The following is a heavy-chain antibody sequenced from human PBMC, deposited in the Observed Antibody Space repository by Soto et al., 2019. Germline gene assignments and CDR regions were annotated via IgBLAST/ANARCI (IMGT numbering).Heavy chain of an antibody. J-gene: IGHJ4*02. CDR3: AKDGGPVYCNSPGCSAKHFDY. V-gene: IGHV3-30*18. CDR2: ISYDGDNE. CDR1: GFTFGHYA. Sequence: QVQLEESGGGVVQPGRSLRLSCAASGFTFGHYAMHWVRQAPGKGLERLAIISYDGDNEYYAGSVRGRFTISRDNSKNTLYLQTNNLRHEDTAVYYCAKDGGPVYCNSPGCSAKHFDYWGQGTLVTVSS. D-gene: IGHD2-2*01.